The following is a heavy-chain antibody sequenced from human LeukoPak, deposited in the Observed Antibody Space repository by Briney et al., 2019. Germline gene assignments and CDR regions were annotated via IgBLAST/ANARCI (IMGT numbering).Heavy chain of an antibody. V-gene: IGHV1-46*01. CDR2: INPSGGST. Sequence: GASVKVSCKAPGYTFTSYYMHWVRQAPGQGLEWMGIINPSGGSTSYAQKFQGRVTMTRDTSTSTVYMELSSLRSEDTAVYYCAREDPNMPFDYWGQGTLVTVSS. CDR1: GYTFTSYY. J-gene: IGHJ4*02. CDR3: AREDPNMPFDY. D-gene: IGHD2-2*01.